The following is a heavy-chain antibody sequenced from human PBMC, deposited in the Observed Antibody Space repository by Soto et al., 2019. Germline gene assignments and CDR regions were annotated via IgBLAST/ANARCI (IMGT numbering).Heavy chain of an antibody. CDR3: TSSYSTSSSPDY. J-gene: IGHJ4*02. Sequence: PSETLSLTCSVSGGSMRNYYWIWIRQPPGRGLEWIGYVYHSGSTNYNPPLTSRVSMSVDVSRNHFSLTLHSVTAADTAVYFCTSSYSTSSSPDYWGQGTLVTVSS. D-gene: IGHD6-6*01. CDR2: VYHSGST. CDR1: GGSMRNYY. V-gene: IGHV4-59*01.